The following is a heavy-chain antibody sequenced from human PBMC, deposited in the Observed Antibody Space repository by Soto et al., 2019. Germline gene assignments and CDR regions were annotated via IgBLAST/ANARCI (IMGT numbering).Heavy chain of an antibody. CDR1: GGSVSSGSYY. CDR3: ARDRSSSSWYGDSYYYGMDV. Sequence: PSETLSLTCTVSGGSVSSGSYYWSWIRQPPGKGLEWIGYIYYSGSTNYNPSLKSRVTISVDTSKNQFSPKLSSVTAADTAVYYCARDRSSSSWYGDSYYYGMDVWGQGTTVTVSS. V-gene: IGHV4-61*01. CDR2: IYYSGST. J-gene: IGHJ6*02. D-gene: IGHD6-13*01.